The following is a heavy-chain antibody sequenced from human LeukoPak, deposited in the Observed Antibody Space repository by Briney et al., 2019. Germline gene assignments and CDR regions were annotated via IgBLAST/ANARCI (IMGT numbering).Heavy chain of an antibody. CDR2: ISSGSAYI. CDR3: ARGSGWAFDI. CDR1: GFTFSTYS. Sequence: PGGSLRLSCAASGFTFSTYSMNWVRQAPGKGLEWVSFISSGSAYIYYADSVKGRFTISRDNAKNSLYLQMNSLRAEDTAVYYCARGSGWAFDIWGQGTMVTVSS. D-gene: IGHD6-19*01. V-gene: IGHV3-21*01. J-gene: IGHJ3*02.